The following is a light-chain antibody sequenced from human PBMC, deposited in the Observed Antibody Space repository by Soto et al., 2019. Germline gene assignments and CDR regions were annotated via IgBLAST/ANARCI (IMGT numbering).Light chain of an antibody. V-gene: IGKV1-39*01. CDR1: QSISTY. CDR3: QQSYSTPPT. CDR2: GVL. J-gene: IGKJ2*01. Sequence: DIQMTQSPSSLSASVGDRVTITCRASQSISTYLNWYQQKPGKAPKLLIYGVLNLESGVPSRFSGSGYGTDFTLTISSLQPEDFAVCYCQQSYSTPPTFGQGTKVEIK.